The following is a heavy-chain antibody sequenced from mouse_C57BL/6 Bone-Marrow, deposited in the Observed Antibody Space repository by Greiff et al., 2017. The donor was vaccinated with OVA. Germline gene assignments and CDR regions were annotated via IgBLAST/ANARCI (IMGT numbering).Heavy chain of an antibody. J-gene: IGHJ1*03. CDR2: ISYDGSN. V-gene: IGHV3-6*01. CDR1: GYSITSGYY. D-gene: IGHD1-3*01. CDR3: ARESGYWYFDV. Sequence: EVKLQESGPGLVKPSQSLSLTCSVTGYSITSGYYWNWIRQFPGNKLEWMGYISYDGSNNYNPSLKNRISITRDTSKNQFFLKLNSVTTEDTATYYCARESGYWYFDVWGTGTTVTVSS.